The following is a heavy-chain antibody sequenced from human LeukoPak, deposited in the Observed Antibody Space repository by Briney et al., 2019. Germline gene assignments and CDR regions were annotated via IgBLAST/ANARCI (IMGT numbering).Heavy chain of an antibody. J-gene: IGHJ4*02. CDR1: GGSISSYY. V-gene: IGHV4-4*07. CDR2: IYTSGST. Sequence: SETLSLTCTVSGGSISSYYWSWIRQPAGKGLEWIGRIYTSGSTNYNPSLKSRVTMSVDTSKNQFSLKLSSVTAADTAVYYCARVRDDYGDYHFDYWGQGTLVTVSS. D-gene: IGHD4-17*01. CDR3: ARVRDDYGDYHFDY.